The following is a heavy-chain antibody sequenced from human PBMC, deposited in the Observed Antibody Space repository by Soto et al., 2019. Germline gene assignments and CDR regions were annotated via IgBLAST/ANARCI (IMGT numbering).Heavy chain of an antibody. Sequence: GGSLRLSCAVSGFTFTNAWMYWVRLPPGKGKEWVVRIRSETDGGTTEYSAHVKGRFIIARDDSKNTLYLQMNSLETEDTAVYYCTAGPEVYCMNPGPYTYIDYRGTGTSVTLSS. V-gene: IGHV3-15*07. CDR1: GFTFTNAW. CDR2: IRSETDGGTT. D-gene: IGHD2-15*01. J-gene: IGHJ4*02. CDR3: TAGPEVYCMNPGPYTYIDY.